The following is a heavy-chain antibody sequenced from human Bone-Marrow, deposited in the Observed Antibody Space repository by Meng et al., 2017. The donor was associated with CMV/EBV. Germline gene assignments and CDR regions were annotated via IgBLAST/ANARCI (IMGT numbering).Heavy chain of an antibody. V-gene: IGHV1-69*10. CDR2: IIPILGIA. J-gene: IGHJ6*02. CDR1: GGTFSSYA. CDR3: ARQGPPRTVPPFGMDV. D-gene: IGHD2-2*01. Sequence: SVKVSCKASGGTFSSYAISWVRQAPGQGLEWMGGIIPILGIANYAQKFQGRVTITADKSTSTAYMELSSLRSEDTAVYYCARQGPPRTVPPFGMDVWGQGTTVTVSS.